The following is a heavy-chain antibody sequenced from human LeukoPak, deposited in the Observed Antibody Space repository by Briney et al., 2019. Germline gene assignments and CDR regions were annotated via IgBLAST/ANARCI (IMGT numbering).Heavy chain of an antibody. Sequence: PSETLSLTCTVSGGSISSYYWSWIRQPAGKGLEWIGRIYTSGSTNYNPSLKSRVTMSVDTSKNQFSLKLSSVTAADTAVYYCARDSSGYYYEQYWYFDLWGRGTLVTVPS. V-gene: IGHV4-4*07. CDR2: IYTSGST. D-gene: IGHD3-22*01. CDR1: GGSISSYY. J-gene: IGHJ2*01. CDR3: ARDSSGYYYEQYWYFDL.